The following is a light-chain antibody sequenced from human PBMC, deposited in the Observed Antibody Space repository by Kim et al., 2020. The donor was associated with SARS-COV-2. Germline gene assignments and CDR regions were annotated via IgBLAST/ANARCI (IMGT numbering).Light chain of an antibody. CDR1: QTIARSH. CDR3: QQSGTSPRT. CDR2: ETS. V-gene: IGKV3-20*01. J-gene: IGKJ1*01. Sequence: PGERATLSCRASQTIARSHLAWYQQRPGQAPRLLIFETSSRATGIPGRFSGYGSGTDFTLTINRLEPEDFAVYYCQQSGTSPRTFGQGTKVDIK.